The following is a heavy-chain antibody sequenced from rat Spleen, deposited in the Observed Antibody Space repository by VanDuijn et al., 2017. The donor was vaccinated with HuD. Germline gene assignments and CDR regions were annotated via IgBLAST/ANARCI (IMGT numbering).Heavy chain of an antibody. J-gene: IGHJ2*01. CDR1: GFTFSDYY. Sequence: EVQLVESDGGLVQPGRSLKLSCAASGFTFSDYYMAWVRQAPTKGLEWVATISYDGSSTYYRDSVKGRFTISRDNAKSTLYLQMDSLRSEDTATYYCARQGASDYWGQGVMVTVSS. V-gene: IGHV5-29*01. CDR3: ARQGASDY. CDR2: ISYDGSST.